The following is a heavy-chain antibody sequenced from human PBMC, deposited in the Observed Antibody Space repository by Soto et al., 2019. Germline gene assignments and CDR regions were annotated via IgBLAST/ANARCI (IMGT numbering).Heavy chain of an antibody. D-gene: IGHD3-10*01. CDR2: IIGSGVGI. CDR1: GFTFRTYA. CDR3: ARHKGAGSHTLYSVGY. Sequence: EVQLLESGGGLVQPGGSLRLSCAASGFTFRTYAMGWVRQAPGKGLEWVSTIIGSGVGIYYADSVKGRFTISRDNSKNTVYLQINSLRIGDTATYYCARHKGAGSHTLYSVGYWGQGTLVSVSS. J-gene: IGHJ4*02. V-gene: IGHV3-23*01.